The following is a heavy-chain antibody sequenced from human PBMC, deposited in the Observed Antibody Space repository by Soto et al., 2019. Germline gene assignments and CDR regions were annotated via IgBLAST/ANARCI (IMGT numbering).Heavy chain of an antibody. CDR2: IWYDGSNK. Sequence: HPGGSLRLSCAASGFTFSSYGMHWVRQAPGKGLEWVAVIWYDGSNKYYADSVKGRFTISRDNSKNTLYLQMNSLRAEDTAVYYCARGGTAMVLYYFDYWGQGTLVTVSS. D-gene: IGHD5-18*01. CDR1: GFTFSSYG. J-gene: IGHJ4*02. V-gene: IGHV3-33*01. CDR3: ARGGTAMVLYYFDY.